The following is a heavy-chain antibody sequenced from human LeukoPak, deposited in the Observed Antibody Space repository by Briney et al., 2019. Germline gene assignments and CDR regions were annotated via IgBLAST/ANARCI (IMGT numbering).Heavy chain of an antibody. D-gene: IGHD3-9*01. V-gene: IGHV3-11*04. J-gene: IGHJ4*02. CDR3: AREYYDILTGYYNVMMFDY. CDR1: GFTFSDYY. Sequence: GGSLRLSCAASGFTFSDYYISWLRQAPPKGLEWVSYISSSGSTIYYEDSVKGRFTISRDNAKNSLYLQMNSLRAEDTAVYYCAREYYDILTGYYNVMMFDYWGQGTLVTVSS. CDR2: ISSSGSTI.